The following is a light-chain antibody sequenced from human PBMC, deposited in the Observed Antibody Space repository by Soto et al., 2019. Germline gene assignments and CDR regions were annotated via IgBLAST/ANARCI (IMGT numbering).Light chain of an antibody. CDR2: GAS. CDR1: QSVSSSF. J-gene: IGKJ5*01. V-gene: IGKV3-20*01. CDR3: QQCGGSPIT. Sequence: EIVLTQSPGTPSLSPGERATLSCRASQSVSSSFLAWYQQKPGQAPRLLIYGASSRATGIPVRFSGSGSGTDFTLTISRLEPEDFAVYYCQQCGGSPITFGQGTRLEI.